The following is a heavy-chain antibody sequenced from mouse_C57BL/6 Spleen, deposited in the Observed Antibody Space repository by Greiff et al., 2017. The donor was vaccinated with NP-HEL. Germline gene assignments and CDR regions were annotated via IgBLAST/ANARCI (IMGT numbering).Heavy chain of an antibody. CDR2: ISSGSSTI. Sequence: EVMLVESGGGLVKPGGSLKLSCAASGFTFSDYGMHWVRQAPEKGLEWVAYISSGSSTIYYADTVKGRFTISRDNAKNTLFLQMTSLRSEDTAMYYCARTPMVTDYFDYWGQGTTLTVSS. D-gene: IGHD2-2*01. J-gene: IGHJ2*01. CDR3: ARTPMVTDYFDY. V-gene: IGHV5-17*01. CDR1: GFTFSDYG.